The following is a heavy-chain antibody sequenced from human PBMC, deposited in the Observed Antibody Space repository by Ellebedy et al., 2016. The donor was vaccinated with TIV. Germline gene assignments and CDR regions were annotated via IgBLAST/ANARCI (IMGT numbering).Heavy chain of an antibody. CDR1: GFTFSSYW. CDR3: ARDRWGISMIVEVDYYDGMDV. CDR2: IKQDGREK. J-gene: IGHJ6*02. D-gene: IGHD3-22*01. Sequence: GESLKISCAASGFTFSSYWMSWVRQAPGKGLEWVANIKQDGREKNYVDSVKGRFTISRDNTKNSLYLHMNSLRAEDTAVYFCARDRWGISMIVEVDYYDGMDVWGQGTTVTVSS. V-gene: IGHV3-7*01.